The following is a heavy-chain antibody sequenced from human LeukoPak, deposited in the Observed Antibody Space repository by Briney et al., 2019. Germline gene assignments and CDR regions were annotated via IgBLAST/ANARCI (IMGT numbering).Heavy chain of an antibody. V-gene: IGHV3-7*01. J-gene: IGHJ4*02. CDR2: IKQGGSEK. Sequence: GGSLRLSCVTSGFTFSTYSMSWVRQAPGKGLEWVANIKQGGSEKHYVDSVKGRFTISRDNAKNSLYLQMNSLRAEDTAVYYCAREFVYYFDYWGQGTLVTVSP. CDR1: GFTFSTYS. D-gene: IGHD3-10*01. CDR3: AREFVYYFDY.